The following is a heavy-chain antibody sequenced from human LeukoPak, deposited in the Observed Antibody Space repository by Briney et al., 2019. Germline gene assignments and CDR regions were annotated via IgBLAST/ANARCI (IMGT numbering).Heavy chain of an antibody. D-gene: IGHD3-22*01. CDR3: ARGRRRTPYYYDSSGPGGPGSGAFDI. V-gene: IGHV4-34*01. CDR2: INHSVST. CDR1: GGSFSGYY. J-gene: IGHJ3*02. Sequence: PSETLSLTCAVYGGSFSGYYWSWIRQPPGKGLEWIGEINHSVSTNYNPSLKSRVTISVDTSKNQFSLKLSSVTAADTAVYCCARGRRRTPYYYDSSGPGGPGSGAFDIWGQGTMVTVSS.